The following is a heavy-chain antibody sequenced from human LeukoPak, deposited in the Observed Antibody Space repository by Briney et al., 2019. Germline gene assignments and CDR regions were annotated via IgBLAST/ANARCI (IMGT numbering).Heavy chain of an antibody. Sequence: SETLSLTCTVYGESSFSSYYWSWIRQTPGGALEWIGEINHSGYTNYNPSLKSRVTLSIDTSKNQFSLRLNSVTAADTAVYYCSRQVVGNDYWGQGTLVTVSS. D-gene: IGHD3-22*01. CDR1: GESSFSSYY. CDR2: INHSGYT. J-gene: IGHJ4*02. V-gene: IGHV4-34*01. CDR3: SRQVVGNDY.